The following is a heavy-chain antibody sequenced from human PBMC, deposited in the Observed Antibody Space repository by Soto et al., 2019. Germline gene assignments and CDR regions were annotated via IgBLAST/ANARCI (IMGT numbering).Heavy chain of an antibody. CDR1: GDTFIGYS. CDR3: VIDRLIVAVSLGRMDV. CDR2: VIPTQRTT. D-gene: IGHD6-19*01. J-gene: IGHJ6*02. Sequence: QVQLVQSGAEVKKPGTSVRVSCKASGDTFIGYSISWVRQAPGQGLEWMGWVIPTQRTTKYAQRFQGRVTMSVDQFASTTYMELSSLRPEDTALYYCVIDRLIVAVSLGRMDVWGQGTTVTVSS. V-gene: IGHV1-69*01.